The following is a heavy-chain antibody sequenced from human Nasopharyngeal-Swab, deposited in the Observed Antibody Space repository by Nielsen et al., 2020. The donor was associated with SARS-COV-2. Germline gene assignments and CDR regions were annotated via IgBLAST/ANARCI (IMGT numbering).Heavy chain of an antibody. J-gene: IGHJ6*03. Sequence: SETLSLTCTVSGYSISSGYYWGWIRQPPGKWLGWIGSIYHSGSTYYNPSLKSRVTISVDTSKNQFSLKLSSVTAADTAVYYCARENSSSYYYYLDVWGKGTTVTVSS. V-gene: IGHV4-38-2*02. D-gene: IGHD5-18*01. CDR3: ARENSSSYYYYLDV. CDR1: GYSISSGYY. CDR2: IYHSGST.